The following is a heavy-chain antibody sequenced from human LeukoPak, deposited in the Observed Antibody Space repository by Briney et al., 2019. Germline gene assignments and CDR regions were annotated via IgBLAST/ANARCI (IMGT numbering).Heavy chain of an antibody. J-gene: IGHJ6*03. CDR3: ARGGFNMVRGVIIPSNSYFYYMDI. CDR1: GFTFSAYS. V-gene: IGHV3-69-1*01. CDR2: ITSGDFV. D-gene: IGHD3-10*01. Sequence: PGGSLRLSCAASGFTFSAYSMNWVRQAPGKGREWVSSITSGDFVYFADSLKGRFTISRDNAKSSLYLQMNSLRADDPAVYYCARGGFNMVRGVIIPSNSYFYYMDIWGKGTTVTVSS.